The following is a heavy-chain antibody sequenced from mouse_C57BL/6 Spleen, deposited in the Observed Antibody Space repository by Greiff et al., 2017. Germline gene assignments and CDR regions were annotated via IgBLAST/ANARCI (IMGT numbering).Heavy chain of an antibody. CDR3: ARSPNWDWFDY. D-gene: IGHD4-1*01. V-gene: IGHV7-3*01. CDR2: IRNKANGYTT. J-gene: IGHJ2*01. CDR1: GFTFTDYY. Sequence: EVHLVESGGGLVQPGGSLSLSCAASGFTFTDYYMSWVRQPPGKALEWLGFIRNKANGYTTEYSASVKGRFTISRDNSQSILYLQMNALRAEDSATYYCARSPNWDWFDYWGQGTTLTVSS.